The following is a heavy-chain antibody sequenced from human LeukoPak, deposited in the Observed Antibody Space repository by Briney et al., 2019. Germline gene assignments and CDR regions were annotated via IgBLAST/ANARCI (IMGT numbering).Heavy chain of an antibody. CDR3: ARSGVVVAATVNGDWFDP. D-gene: IGHD2-15*01. Sequence: ASVKVSCKASGYTFTDYYVHWVRQAPGQGFEWMGWINPNSGGTNYAQKFQGRVTMTRDTSVSTAYMELSRLTSDDTAVYYCARSGVVVAATVNGDWFDPWGQGTLVTVSS. CDR2: INPNSGGT. V-gene: IGHV1-2*02. J-gene: IGHJ5*02. CDR1: GYTFTDYY.